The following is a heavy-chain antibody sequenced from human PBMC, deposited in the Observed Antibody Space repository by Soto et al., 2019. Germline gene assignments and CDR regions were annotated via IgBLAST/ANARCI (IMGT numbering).Heavy chain of an antibody. J-gene: IGHJ5*02. CDR1: GYSFTSYW. D-gene: IGHD2-2*02. V-gene: IGHV5-51*01. CDR2: IYPGDSDT. Sequence: PGESLKISCKGSGYSFTSYWIGWVRQMPGKGLEWMGIIYPGDSDTRYSPSFQGQVTISADKSISTAYLQWSSLKASDTAMYYCARRVFEYCSSTSCYSNWFDPWGQGTLVTAPQ. CDR3: ARRVFEYCSSTSCYSNWFDP.